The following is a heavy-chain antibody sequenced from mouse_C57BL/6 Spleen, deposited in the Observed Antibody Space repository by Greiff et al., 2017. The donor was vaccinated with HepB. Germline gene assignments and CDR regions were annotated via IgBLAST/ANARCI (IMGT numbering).Heavy chain of an antibody. CDR1: GYTFTSYW. D-gene: IGHD1-1*01. CDR2: INPSSGYT. J-gene: IGHJ2*01. V-gene: IGHV1-7*01. CDR3: ARDYGSSYAYFDY. Sequence: QVHVKQSGAELAKPGASVKLSCKASGYTFTSYWMHWVKQRPGQGLEWIGYINPSSGYTKYNQKFKDKATLTADKSSSTAYMQLSSLTYEDSAVYYCARDYGSSYAYFDYWGQGTTLTVSS.